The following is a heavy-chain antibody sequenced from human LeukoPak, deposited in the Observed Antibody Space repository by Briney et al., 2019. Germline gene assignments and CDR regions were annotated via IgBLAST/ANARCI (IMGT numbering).Heavy chain of an antibody. Sequence: PSETLSLTCTVSGGSISSSSYYWGWIRQPPGKGLEWIGSIYYSGSTYYNPSLKSRVTISVDTSKNQFSLKLSSVTAADTAVYYCARLNFLRAFDPWGQGTLVTVS. CDR2: IYYSGST. CDR1: GGSISSSSYY. V-gene: IGHV4-39*01. CDR3: ARLNFLRAFDP. J-gene: IGHJ5*02. D-gene: IGHD2/OR15-2a*01.